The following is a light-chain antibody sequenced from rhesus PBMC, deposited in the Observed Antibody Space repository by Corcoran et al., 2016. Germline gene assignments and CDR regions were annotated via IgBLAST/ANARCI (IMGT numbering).Light chain of an antibody. CDR1: QGIIRY. V-gene: IGKV1-32*01. J-gene: IGKJ4*01. CDR2: YAN. Sequence: DIQMTQSPSSLSASVGDRVTITCRASQGIIRYVSWYQQKPGKAPKLLIYYANRLESGVPSRSSGSGSGTECTLLSSSLQPDDFATYYCKQYNSLPLTFGGGTKVDIK. CDR3: KQYNSLPLT.